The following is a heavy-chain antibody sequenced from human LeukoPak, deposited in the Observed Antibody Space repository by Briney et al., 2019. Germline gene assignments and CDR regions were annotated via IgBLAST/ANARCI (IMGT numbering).Heavy chain of an antibody. CDR3: ARQGVGATDC. Sequence: SETLSLTCTVSGGSISSSTYYWAWIRQSPGKGLEWIGSITYSESTYYNPSLESRVTISVDTSKNQFSLRLISVTAVDTAVYYCARQGVGATDCWGQGTLVTVSS. V-gene: IGHV4-39*01. CDR2: ITYSEST. J-gene: IGHJ4*02. D-gene: IGHD1-26*01. CDR1: GGSISSSTYY.